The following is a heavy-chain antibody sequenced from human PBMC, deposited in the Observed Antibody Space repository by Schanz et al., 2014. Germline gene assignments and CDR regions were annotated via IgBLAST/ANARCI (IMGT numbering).Heavy chain of an antibody. V-gene: IGHV3-23*04. CDR3: ARDRPFRSESNIYYGDAFDI. CDR1: GFTFGTFW. J-gene: IGHJ3*02. D-gene: IGHD3-10*01. Sequence: EVQLVESGGGLLQPGGSLRLSCAASGFTFGTFWMSWVRQAPGKGLEWVSTIASGGSHTFYADSVTGRFTISGDNSKNTLYLEMNSLRPDDTAVYNCARDRPFRSESNIYYGDAFDIWGQGTMVSVSS. CDR2: IASGGSHT.